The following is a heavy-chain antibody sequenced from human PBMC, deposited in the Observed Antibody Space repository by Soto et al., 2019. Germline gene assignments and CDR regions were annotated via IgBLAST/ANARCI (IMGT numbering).Heavy chain of an antibody. V-gene: IGHV3-48*02. J-gene: IGHJ5*02. Sequence: GGSLRLSCTASGFTFRSYSMHWVRQAPGKGLEWLSYISSESTTIYYTDSVKGRFNISRDNAKNSLYLQMNSLRDEDTAVYYCAREPSGGDDYPDPRESWGQGTLVTVS. CDR2: ISSESTTI. D-gene: IGHD4-17*01. CDR1: GFTFRSYS. CDR3: AREPSGGDDYPDPRES.